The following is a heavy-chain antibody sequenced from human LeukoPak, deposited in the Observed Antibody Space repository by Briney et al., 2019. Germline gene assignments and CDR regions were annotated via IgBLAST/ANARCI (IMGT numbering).Heavy chain of an antibody. CDR3: ARAGMDSRGYYQGFDY. J-gene: IGHJ4*02. D-gene: IGHD3-22*01. CDR2: ITNNGRKT. CDR1: GFIFNGYF. V-gene: IGHV3-11*04. Sequence: GGSLRLSCAASGFIFNGYFMGWIRQTPGKGLEWVSYITNNGRKTYYADSMKGRFTISRDNAKNSLYLQMNSLRAEDTALYYCARAGMDSRGYYQGFDYWGQGTLVTVSS.